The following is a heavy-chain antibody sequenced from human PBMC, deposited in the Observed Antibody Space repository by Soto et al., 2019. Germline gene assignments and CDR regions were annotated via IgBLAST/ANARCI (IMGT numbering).Heavy chain of an antibody. D-gene: IGHD2-8*01. CDR3: ARDGYCTNGVCPDY. CDR2: IWYDGSNK. CDR1: GFTFSSYG. J-gene: IGHJ4*02. V-gene: IGHV3-33*01. Sequence: GGSLRLSCAASGFTFSSYGMHWVRQAPGKGLEWVAVIWYDGSNKYYADSVKGRFTISRDNSKNTLYLQMNSLRAEDTAVYYCARDGYCTNGVCPDYWGQGTLVTVSS.